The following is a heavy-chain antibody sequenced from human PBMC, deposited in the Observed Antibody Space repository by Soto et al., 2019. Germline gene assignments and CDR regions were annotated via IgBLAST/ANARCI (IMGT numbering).Heavy chain of an antibody. CDR3: ARGAATVTPGWFDP. J-gene: IGHJ5*02. V-gene: IGHV4-38-2*01. CDR2: IYHSGST. CDR1: GYSISSGYY. Sequence: SETLSLTCAVSGYSISSGYYWGWIRQTPGKGLEWIARIYHSGSTYYNPTLKSRVTISVATSKNKFSLKLPTVTAPDTAVYYCARGAATVTPGWFDPWGQGIMVTVSS. D-gene: IGHD4-17*01.